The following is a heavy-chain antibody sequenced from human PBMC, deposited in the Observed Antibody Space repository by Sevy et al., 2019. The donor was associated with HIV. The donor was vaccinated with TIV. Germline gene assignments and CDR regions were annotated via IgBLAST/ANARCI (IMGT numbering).Heavy chain of an antibody. J-gene: IGHJ4*02. Sequence: GGSLRLSCAASGFTFSSYAMHWVRQAPGKGLEWVAVISYDGSNKYYADSVKGRFTISRDNSKNTLYLQMNSLRAEDTAVYYCARTVGLRLGELSFDYWGQGTLATVSS. CDR2: ISYDGSNK. CDR1: GFTFSSYA. CDR3: ARTVGLRLGELSFDY. V-gene: IGHV3-30-3*01. D-gene: IGHD3-16*02.